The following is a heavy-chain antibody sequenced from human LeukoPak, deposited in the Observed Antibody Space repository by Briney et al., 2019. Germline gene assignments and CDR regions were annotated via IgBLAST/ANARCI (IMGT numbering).Heavy chain of an antibody. J-gene: IGHJ4*02. CDR3: ATALASYYYDSTAYYPFDH. V-gene: IGHV1-24*01. D-gene: IGHD3-22*01. CDR2: FDPEDGER. CDR1: GYPFTALA. Sequence: GASVKVSCKVSGYPFTALAMHWVRQAPGNGLEWMGGFDPEDGERMYAQRFHGRLTMTEDTSTDTAYMELSSLGSGDTAVYYCATALASYYYDSTAYYPFDHWGQGTLVTVSS.